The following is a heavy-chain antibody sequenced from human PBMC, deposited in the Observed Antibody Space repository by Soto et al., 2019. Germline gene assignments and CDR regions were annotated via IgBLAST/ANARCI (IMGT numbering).Heavy chain of an antibody. V-gene: IGHV4-39*01. CDR1: GGSISSSIYY. CDR2: IYYSGIT. Sequence: SETLSLTCTVSGGSISSSIYYWGWIRQPPGKGLEWIGSIYYSGITYYNPSLKSRVTISVDTSKNQFSLKLSSVTAADTAVYYCARQKGGYYYDSSGYFFDYWGQGTLVTVSS. D-gene: IGHD3-22*01. J-gene: IGHJ4*02. CDR3: ARQKGGYYYDSSGYFFDY.